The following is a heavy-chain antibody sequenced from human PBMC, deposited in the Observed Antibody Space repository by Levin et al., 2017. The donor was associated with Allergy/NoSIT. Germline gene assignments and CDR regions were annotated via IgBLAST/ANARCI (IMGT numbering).Heavy chain of an antibody. J-gene: IGHJ4*02. CDR1: GFPFSSYA. D-gene: IGHD3-10*01. CDR2: TSASGSST. Sequence: RSGGSLRLSCAASGFPFSSYAMSWVRQAPGKGLEWVSSTSASGSSTYYADSVKGRFTISSANSKNTVNLQMNSLSAEDTAVYYCAKAGFEGSRYYLELDHWGQGTLVTVSS. V-gene: IGHV3-23*01. CDR3: AKAGFEGSRYYLELDH.